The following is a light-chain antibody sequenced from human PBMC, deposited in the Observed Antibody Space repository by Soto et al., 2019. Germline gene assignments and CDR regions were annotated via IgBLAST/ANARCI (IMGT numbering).Light chain of an antibody. CDR1: ESDFASHNS. J-gene: IGLJ1*01. V-gene: IGLV2-18*02. CDR3: SSYICSITTHV. Sequence: QSALTQPPSVSGSPGQSVTISCTGSESDFASHNSVSWYQQAPGTAPKLIIFEVNNRPSGVPDRFSESKSGNTATLTISGLRPEYEADYYCSSYICSITTHVFGTGTKVTVL. CDR2: EVN.